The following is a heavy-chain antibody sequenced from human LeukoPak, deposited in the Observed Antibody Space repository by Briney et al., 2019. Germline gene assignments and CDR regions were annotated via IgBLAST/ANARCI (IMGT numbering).Heavy chain of an antibody. CDR2: IKQDGSEK. J-gene: IGHJ4*02. V-gene: IGHV3-7*01. CDR3: ARDSSSRYPYFDY. CDR1: GFTFSSYW. D-gene: IGHD6-13*01. Sequence: PGGSLRLSCAASGFTFSSYWMSWVRQAPGKGLEWVANIKQDGSEKYYVDSVKGRFTISRDNAKNSLYLQMNSLRAEDTAVYYCARDSSSRYPYFDYWGQGTLDTVSS.